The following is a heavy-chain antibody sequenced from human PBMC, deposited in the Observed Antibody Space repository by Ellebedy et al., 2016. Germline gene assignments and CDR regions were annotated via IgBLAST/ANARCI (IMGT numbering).Heavy chain of an antibody. V-gene: IGHV3-7*01. Sequence: GGSLRLXXAASGFTFSSHAMSWVRQAPGKGLEWVANINQDESGKYYVDSVKGRFTISRDNAKNSLYLQMNSLRAEDTAVYYCARDLEAAAGTSRCFDYWGQGTLVTVSS. CDR2: INQDESGK. CDR3: ARDLEAAAGTSRCFDY. D-gene: IGHD6-13*01. J-gene: IGHJ4*02. CDR1: GFTFSSHA.